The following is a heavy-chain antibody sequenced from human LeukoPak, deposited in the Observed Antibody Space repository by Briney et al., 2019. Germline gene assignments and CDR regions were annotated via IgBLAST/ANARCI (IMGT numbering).Heavy chain of an antibody. CDR3: ARDSIAAPGYFDY. Sequence: ASVKVSCKASGYTFTGYYMHWVRQAPGQGLEWMGWINPNSGGTNYAQKFQGWVTMTRDTSISTAYMELSRLRSDDTAVYYCARDSIAAPGYFDYWGQGTLVTVSS. V-gene: IGHV1-2*04. D-gene: IGHD6-6*01. CDR2: INPNSGGT. J-gene: IGHJ4*02. CDR1: GYTFTGYY.